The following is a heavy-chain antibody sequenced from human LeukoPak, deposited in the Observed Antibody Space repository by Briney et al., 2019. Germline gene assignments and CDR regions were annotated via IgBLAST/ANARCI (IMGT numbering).Heavy chain of an antibody. V-gene: IGHV4-34*01. Sequence: SETLSLTCAVYGGSFSGYYWSWIRQPPGKGLEWIGEINHSGSTNYNPSLKSRVTISVDTSKNQFSLKLSSVTAADTAVYYCARHASLYCSGGSCYYYYMDVWGKGTTVTISS. D-gene: IGHD2-15*01. CDR3: ARHASLYCSGGSCYYYYMDV. CDR2: INHSGST. J-gene: IGHJ6*03. CDR1: GGSFSGYY.